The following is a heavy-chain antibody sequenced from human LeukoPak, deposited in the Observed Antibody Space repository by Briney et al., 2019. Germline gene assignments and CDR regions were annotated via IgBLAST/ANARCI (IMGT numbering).Heavy chain of an antibody. CDR2: ISGSGGST. V-gene: IGHV3-23*01. CDR3: AKDVVVTATWYFDL. D-gene: IGHD2-21*02. CDR1: GFTFSSYA. J-gene: IGHJ2*01. Sequence: GSLRLSCAASGFTFSSYAMSWVRQAPGKGLEWVSAISGSGGSTYYADSVKGRFTISRDNSKNSLYLHMNSLRSEDTALYYCAKDVVVTATWYFDLWGRGTLVTVSS.